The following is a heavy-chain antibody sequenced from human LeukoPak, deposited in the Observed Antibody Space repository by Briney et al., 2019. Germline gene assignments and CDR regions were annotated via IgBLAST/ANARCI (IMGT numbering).Heavy chain of an antibody. V-gene: IGHV3-23*01. CDR1: GFTFSSYA. CDR3: AKAVGATRASLNDAFDI. D-gene: IGHD1-26*01. CDR2: ISGSGGST. Sequence: GGSLRLSCAASGFTFSSYAMSWVRQAPGKGLEWVSAISGSGGSTYYADSVKGRFTISRDNSKNTLYLQMNSLRAEDTAVYYCAKAVGATRASLNDAFDIWGQGTMVTVSS. J-gene: IGHJ3*02.